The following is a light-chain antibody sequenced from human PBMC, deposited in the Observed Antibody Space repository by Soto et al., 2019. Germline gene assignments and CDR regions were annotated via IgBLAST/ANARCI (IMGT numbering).Light chain of an antibody. CDR1: QGISKK. CDR3: QQYGSSPLT. J-gene: IGKJ5*01. Sequence: IVITQSPATLSVAPGGRVPLSCRASQGISKKVAWYQHKPGQAPRLLISAVSTGATGVLARFSGSGSGTDFTLTISRLEPEDFAVYYCQQYGSSPLTFGQGTRLEIK. CDR2: AVS. V-gene: IGKV3-15*01.